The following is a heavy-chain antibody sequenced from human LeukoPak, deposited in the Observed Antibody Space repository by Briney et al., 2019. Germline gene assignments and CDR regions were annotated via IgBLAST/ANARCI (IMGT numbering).Heavy chain of an antibody. CDR3: ARAAYNSGPDY. CDR2: ISSSSNYM. J-gene: IGHJ4*02. D-gene: IGHD6-19*01. Sequence: GGSLRLSCAAAGFAFSRYSMNWVRQTPGKGLEWVSSISSSSNYMYYTASVRGRFTFSRDNAKNTLYLQMSSLRAEDTAVYYCARAAYNSGPDYWGQGTLVTVSS. CDR1: GFAFSRYS. V-gene: IGHV3-21*01.